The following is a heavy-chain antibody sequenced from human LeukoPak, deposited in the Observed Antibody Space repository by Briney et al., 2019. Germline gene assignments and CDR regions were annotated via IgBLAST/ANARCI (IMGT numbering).Heavy chain of an antibody. Sequence: SVKVSCKASGGTFSSYAVSWVRLTPGQGPEWLGGIIPVFGTTTYAQKFQAKVTMTADKSTNTAYLEISSLTSDDTAVYYCARCSPGDSSNFYAVLQYWGQGTQVTVST. CDR2: IIPVFGTT. CDR3: ARCSPGDSSNFYAVLQY. J-gene: IGHJ4*02. D-gene: IGHD2-2*01. CDR1: GGTFSSYA. V-gene: IGHV1-69*06.